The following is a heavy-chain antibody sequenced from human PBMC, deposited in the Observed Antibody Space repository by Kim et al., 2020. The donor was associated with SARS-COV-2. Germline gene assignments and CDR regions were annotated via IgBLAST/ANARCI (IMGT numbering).Heavy chain of an antibody. J-gene: IGHJ6*02. CDR3: ASGYDLVGGMDV. Sequence: NYAPRVQGRATITAGESTSTAYMELSSLRSEDTAVYYCASGYDLVGGMDVWGQGTTVTVSS. V-gene: IGHV1-69*01. D-gene: IGHD1-20*01.